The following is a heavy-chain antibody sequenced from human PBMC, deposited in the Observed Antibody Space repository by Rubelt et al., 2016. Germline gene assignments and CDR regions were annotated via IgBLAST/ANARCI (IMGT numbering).Heavy chain of an antibody. CDR2: IYFSGST. CDR1: GGSISSSSYY. CDR3: ARHSQGGITDCIAY. J-gene: IGHJ4*02. D-gene: IGHD2-21*02. V-gene: IGHV4-39*01. Sequence: QLQLQESGPGLVKPSETLSLTCTVSGGSISSSSYYWGWIRQPPGKGLEWIGSIYFSGSTSYNTSLKGRVTSSVDTSKNQFALKLSAVNAADTAVYYCARHSQGGITDCIAYWGQGGLVTVSS.